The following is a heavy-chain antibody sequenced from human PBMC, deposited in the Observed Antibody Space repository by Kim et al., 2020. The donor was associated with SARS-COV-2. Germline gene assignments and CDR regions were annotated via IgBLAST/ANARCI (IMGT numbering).Heavy chain of an antibody. J-gene: IGHJ6*02. CDR1: GYTFTIYY. Sequence: ASVKVSCKASGYTFTIYYMHWVRQAPGQGLEWMGIINPSGGSTSYAQKFQGRVTMTRDTSTSTVYMELSSLRSEDTAVYYCASVRTVVQLWGRDEKDYYYYGMDVWGQGTTVTVSS. CDR2: INPSGGST. CDR3: ASVRTVVQLWGRDEKDYYYYGMDV. D-gene: IGHD5-18*01. V-gene: IGHV1-46*01.